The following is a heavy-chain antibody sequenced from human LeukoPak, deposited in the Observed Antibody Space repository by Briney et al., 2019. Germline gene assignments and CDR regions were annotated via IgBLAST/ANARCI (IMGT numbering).Heavy chain of an antibody. Sequence: SETLSLTCTVSGGSISSGGYYWSWIRQHPGKGLEWIGYIYHSGSTYYNPSLKSRVTISVDTSKNQFSLKLSSVTAADTAVYYCAMSRDGYNFGNLDYWGQGTLVTVSS. J-gene: IGHJ4*02. CDR1: GGSISSGGYY. D-gene: IGHD5-24*01. CDR3: AMSRDGYNFGNLDY. CDR2: IYHSGST. V-gene: IGHV4-31*03.